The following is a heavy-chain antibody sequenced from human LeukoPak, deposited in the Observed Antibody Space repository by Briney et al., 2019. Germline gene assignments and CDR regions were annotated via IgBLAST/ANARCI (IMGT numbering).Heavy chain of an antibody. D-gene: IGHD3-3*01. CDR1: GFTFSSYS. CDR2: ISSSSSYI. J-gene: IGHJ4*02. CDR3: ARVGSGYYLSDMNY. V-gene: IGHV3-21*01. Sequence: GGSLRLSCAASGFTFSSYSMNWVRQAPGKGLEWVSSISSSSSYIYYADSVKGRFTISRDNAKNSLYLQMNSLRAADTAVYYCARVGSGYYLSDMNYWGQGTLVTVSS.